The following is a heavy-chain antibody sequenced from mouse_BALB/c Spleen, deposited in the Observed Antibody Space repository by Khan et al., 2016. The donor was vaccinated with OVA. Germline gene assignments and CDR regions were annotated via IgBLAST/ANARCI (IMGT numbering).Heavy chain of an antibody. Sequence: QIQLVQSGPELKKPGETVKISCKASGYTLTDYGMNWVKQAPGKGLKWMGWINTYTGEATYADDFKGRFAFSLETSASTAYLQINNLKTEYTATYFCSRSNGNYWFAYWCQGTLVTVSA. D-gene: IGHD2-1*01. V-gene: IGHV9-3-1*01. J-gene: IGHJ3*01. CDR1: GYTLTDYG. CDR3: SRSNGNYWFAY. CDR2: INTYTGEA.